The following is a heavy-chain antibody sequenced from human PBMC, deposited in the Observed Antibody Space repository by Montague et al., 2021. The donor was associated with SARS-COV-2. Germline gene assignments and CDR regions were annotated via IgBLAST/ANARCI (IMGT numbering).Heavy chain of an antibody. CDR2: IYYSGST. Sequence: SETLSLTCIVSGGSISSSSYHWGWIRQPPGKGLEWIGTIYYSGSTYYNPSLKSRVTISVDTSKNQFSLKLSSVTAADTAVYYCARLRYYGGNSGFQGFVDXGGQGALVTVSS. V-gene: IGHV4-39*01. CDR1: GGSISSSSYH. D-gene: IGHD4-23*01. CDR3: ARLRYYGGNSGFQGFVDX. J-gene: IGHJ4*02.